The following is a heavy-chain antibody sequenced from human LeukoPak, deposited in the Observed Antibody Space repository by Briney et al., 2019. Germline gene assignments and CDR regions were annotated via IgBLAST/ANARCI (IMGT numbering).Heavy chain of an antibody. CDR1: GGSISSYY. V-gene: IGHV4-4*07. Sequence: SETLSLTCAVSGGSISSYYWSWIRQPAGKGLEWIGRIYTSGSTNYNPSLQSRVTMSVDTSKNQFSLKLSSVTAADTAVYYCARARSAYWYFDLWGRGTLVTVSS. CDR3: ARARSAYWYFDL. J-gene: IGHJ2*01. D-gene: IGHD3-3*01. CDR2: IYTSGST.